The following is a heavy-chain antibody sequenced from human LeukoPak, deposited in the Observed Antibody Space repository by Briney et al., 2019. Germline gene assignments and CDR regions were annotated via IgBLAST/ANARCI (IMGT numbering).Heavy chain of an antibody. J-gene: IGHJ4*02. CDR2: ISGSGGST. CDR3: AEGTQRITIFGVVDY. CDR1: GFTFSSYA. Sequence: GGSLRLSCAASGFTFSSYAMSWVRQAPGKGLEWVSAISGSGGSTYYADSVKGRFTISRDNSKNTLYLQMNSLRAEDTAVYYCAEGTQRITIFGVVDYWGQGTLVTVSS. V-gene: IGHV3-23*01. D-gene: IGHD3-3*01.